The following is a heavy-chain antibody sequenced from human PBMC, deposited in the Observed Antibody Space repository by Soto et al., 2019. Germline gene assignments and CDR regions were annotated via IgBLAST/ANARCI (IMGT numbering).Heavy chain of an antibody. V-gene: IGHV4-31*03. J-gene: IGHJ5*02. CDR3: ARDTGFYGGYNGFDP. CDR1: GGSISGAAYY. Sequence: QVQLQESGPGLLKPSQTLSLTCTVSGGSISGAAYYWSWIRHLPGKGLVWIGYIYYTGTTYYRPSLESRVTISLDTSKNQFSLKPTSVTAADTAVYYCARDTGFYGGYNGFDPWGQGTLVTVSS. D-gene: IGHD3-16*01. CDR2: IYYTGTT.